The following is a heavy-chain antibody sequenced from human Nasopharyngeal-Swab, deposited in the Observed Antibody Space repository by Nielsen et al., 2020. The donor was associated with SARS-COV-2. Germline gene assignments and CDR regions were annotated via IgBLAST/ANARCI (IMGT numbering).Heavy chain of an antibody. CDR3: VRGSYGHYDS. D-gene: IGHD4-17*01. CDR2: ISTSGATI. J-gene: IGHJ5*01. V-gene: IGHV3-48*03. Sequence: GESLKISCAASGFTFDNYEMNWVRQAPGKGLEWLSYISTSGATIHYADSVRGRFTISRDNAKKSLYLQMNSLRAEDTAVYYCVRGSYGHYDSWGQGALITVSS. CDR1: GFTFDNYE.